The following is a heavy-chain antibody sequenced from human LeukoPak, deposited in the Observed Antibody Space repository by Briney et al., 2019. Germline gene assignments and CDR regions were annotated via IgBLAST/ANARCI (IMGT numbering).Heavy chain of an antibody. CDR2: ISYDGSNK. D-gene: IGHD6-13*01. CDR3: ARDDWAAAGSPVDY. V-gene: IGHV3-30-3*01. CDR1: GLIFSTYW. Sequence: GGSLRLSCEVSGLIFSTYWMTWVRQAPGKGLEWVAVISYDGSNKYYADSVKGRFTISRDNSKNTLYLQMNSLRAEDTAVYYCARDDWAAAGSPVDYWGQGTLVTVFS. J-gene: IGHJ4*02.